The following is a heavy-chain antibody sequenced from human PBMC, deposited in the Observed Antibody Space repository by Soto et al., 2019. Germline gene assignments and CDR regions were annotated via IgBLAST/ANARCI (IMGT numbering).Heavy chain of an antibody. CDR1: GFTFSSFV. J-gene: IGHJ6*02. D-gene: IGHD5-12*01. CDR2: VSPGGDVS. CDR3: AKKVLGYAAHSDALNV. V-gene: IGHV3-23*01. Sequence: GGSLRLSCAASGFTFSSFVMNWVRQAPGRGLEWVSTVSPGGDVSRYTDSVKGRFTISRDNFKNTLFLQMDSLRPEDTGVYYCAKKVLGYAAHSDALNVWGQGTTVTVSS.